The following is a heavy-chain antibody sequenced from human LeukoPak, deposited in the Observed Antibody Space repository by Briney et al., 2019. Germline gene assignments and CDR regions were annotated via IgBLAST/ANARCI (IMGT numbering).Heavy chain of an antibody. CDR1: GGSISSYY. D-gene: IGHD4-17*01. J-gene: IGHJ6*02. Sequence: PSETLSLTCTVSGGSISSYYWSWIRQPPGKGLEWIGYIYYSGSTNYNPSLKSRVTISVDTSKNQFSLKLSSVTAADTAVYYCARGTDYGDYYCYYGMDVWGQGTTVTVSS. CDR2: IYYSGST. CDR3: ARGTDYGDYYCYYGMDV. V-gene: IGHV4-59*01.